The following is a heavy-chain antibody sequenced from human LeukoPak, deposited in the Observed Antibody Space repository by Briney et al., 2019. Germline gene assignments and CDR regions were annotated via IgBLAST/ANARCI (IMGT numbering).Heavy chain of an antibody. Sequence: PSETLSLTCTVPGYSISSGYYWGWIRQPPGKGLEWIGSIYHSGSTYYNPSLKSRVTISVDTPKNQFSLKLSSVTAADAAVYYCARIYRSSIVVYFDYWGQGTLVTVSS. D-gene: IGHD2-15*01. V-gene: IGHV4-38-2*02. CDR3: ARIYRSSIVVYFDY. J-gene: IGHJ4*02. CDR1: GYSISSGYY. CDR2: IYHSGST.